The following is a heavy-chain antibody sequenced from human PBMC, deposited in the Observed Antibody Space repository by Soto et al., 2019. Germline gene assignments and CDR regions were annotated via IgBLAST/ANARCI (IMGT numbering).Heavy chain of an antibody. J-gene: IGHJ4*02. V-gene: IGHV3-23*01. D-gene: IGHD6-19*01. Sequence: GGSLRLSCAASGFTFSSYAMSWVRLAPGKGLEWVSTVNTGGSSTFYADSVKGRFTISRDNSKNTLYLQMNSLRAEDTAVYYCANQFISGWYASSDYWGQGTLVTVSS. CDR3: ANQFISGWYASSDY. CDR1: GFTFSSYA. CDR2: VNTGGSST.